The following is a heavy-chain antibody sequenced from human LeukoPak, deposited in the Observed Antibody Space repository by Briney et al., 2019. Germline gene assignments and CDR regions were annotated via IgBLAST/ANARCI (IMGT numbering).Heavy chain of an antibody. CDR3: ARADLRGYSLDY. CDR1: GFTFSSYA. D-gene: IGHD5-18*01. CDR2: IGTAGDT. J-gene: IGHJ4*02. Sequence: PGGSLRLSCAASGFTFSSYAMSWVRQAPGKGLEWVSGIGTAGDTYSPGSVKGRFTISRENAKNSLYLQMNSLRAGDTAVYYCARADLRGYSLDYWGQGTLVTVSS. V-gene: IGHV3-13*01.